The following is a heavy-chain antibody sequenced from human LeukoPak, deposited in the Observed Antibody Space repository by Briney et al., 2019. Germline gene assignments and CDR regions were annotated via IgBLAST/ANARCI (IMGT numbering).Heavy chain of an antibody. CDR1: GFTFSSYG. V-gene: IGHV3-48*04. D-gene: IGHD6-19*01. CDR2: ISPGGDAT. Sequence: GRPLRLSCAASGFTFSSYGMNWIRQAPGKGLEWVSYISPGGDATYFADSVRGRFTISRDNAKNSLYLQMNSLTAEDAAVYYCAGGLDIAVAGPGGYFDYWGQGTLVTVSS. J-gene: IGHJ4*02. CDR3: AGGLDIAVAGPGGYFDY.